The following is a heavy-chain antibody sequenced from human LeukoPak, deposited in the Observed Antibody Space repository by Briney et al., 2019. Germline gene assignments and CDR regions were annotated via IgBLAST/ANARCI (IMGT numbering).Heavy chain of an antibody. CDR3: TRGAAAAPCYEY. D-gene: IGHD6-13*01. J-gene: IGHJ4*02. V-gene: IGHV3-21*01. CDR2: ISSTSTYV. Sequence: GGSPRLSCAASGFTFSSWSITWVRRAPGKGLEWVSLISSTSTYVYYADSVKGRFTISRDNANNSLYLQMNSLRVEDTAVYYCTRGAAAAPCYEYWGQGTLVTVSS. CDR1: GFTFSSWS.